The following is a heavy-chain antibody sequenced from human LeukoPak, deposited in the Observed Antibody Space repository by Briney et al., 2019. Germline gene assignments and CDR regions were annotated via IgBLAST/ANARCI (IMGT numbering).Heavy chain of an antibody. CDR3: VRHTVTGYYFDF. CDR1: GFIVSRNY. Sequence: PGGSLRLSCAASGFIVSRNYMSWVRQAPGKGLEWVSVFYSGGDTYYADSVKGRFTISRDNSKNTLYLQMSSLRAEDTAVYYCVRHTVTGYYFDFWGQGTLVTVSS. D-gene: IGHD3-9*01. CDR2: FYSGGDT. J-gene: IGHJ4*02. V-gene: IGHV3-66*04.